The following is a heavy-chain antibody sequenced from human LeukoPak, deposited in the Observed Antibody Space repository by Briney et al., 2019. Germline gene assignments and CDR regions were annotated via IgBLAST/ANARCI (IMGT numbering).Heavy chain of an antibody. J-gene: IGHJ4*02. CDR1: GFSFSDYY. CDR3: ANYVLGSRIDY. Sequence: GGSLRLSCAASGFSFSDYYMSWIRQAPGKGLEWVSYISSSGFTIYYADSVKGRFTISRDNAKNSLYLQMNSLRAEDTAVYFCANYVLGSRIDYWGQGTLVTVSS. D-gene: IGHD3-10*01. V-gene: IGHV3-11*04. CDR2: ISSSGFTI.